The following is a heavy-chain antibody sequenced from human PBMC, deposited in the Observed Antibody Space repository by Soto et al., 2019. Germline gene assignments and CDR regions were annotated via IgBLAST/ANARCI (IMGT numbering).Heavy chain of an antibody. D-gene: IGHD5-12*01. CDR3: AARRGYSGYDQNRGWGVRKIVNDAFDI. CDR1: GFTFTSSA. Sequence: GASVKVSCKASGFTFTSSAVQWVRQARGQRLEWIGWIVVGSGNTNYAQKFQERVTITRDMSTSTAYMELSSLRSEDTAVYYCAARRGYSGYDQNRGWGVRKIVNDAFDIWGQGTMVTVSS. CDR2: IVVGSGNT. J-gene: IGHJ3*02. V-gene: IGHV1-58*01.